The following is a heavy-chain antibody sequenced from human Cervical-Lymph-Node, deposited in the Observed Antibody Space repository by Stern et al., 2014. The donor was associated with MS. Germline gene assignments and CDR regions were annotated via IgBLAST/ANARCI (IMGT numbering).Heavy chain of an antibody. V-gene: IGHV4-61*02. Sequence: QVQLQESGPGLVKPSQTLSLTCSVSGGSINTGSFYWTWIRQPAGKGLEWIGRISTSGSTNYNPSLRSRVTISIDRSTTQLSLKLTSVTAADTAVYYCATSESVAVSGSDFWGQGTLVTVSS. CDR3: ATSESVAVSGSDF. D-gene: IGHD6-19*01. J-gene: IGHJ4*02. CDR2: ISTSGST. CDR1: GGSINTGSFY.